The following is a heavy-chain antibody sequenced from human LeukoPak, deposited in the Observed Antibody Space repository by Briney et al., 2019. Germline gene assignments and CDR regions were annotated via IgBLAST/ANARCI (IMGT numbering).Heavy chain of an antibody. D-gene: IGHD6-19*01. J-gene: IGHJ4*02. Sequence: ASVKVSCKASGYTFTGYYMHWVRQAPGQGLEWMGWINPNSGGTNYAQKFQGRVTMTRDTSISTAYMVLSRLRSDDTAVYYCARQPYGSGWYGREVNFDYWGQGTLVTVSS. CDR3: ARQPYGSGWYGREVNFDY. V-gene: IGHV1-2*02. CDR2: INPNSGGT. CDR1: GYTFTGYY.